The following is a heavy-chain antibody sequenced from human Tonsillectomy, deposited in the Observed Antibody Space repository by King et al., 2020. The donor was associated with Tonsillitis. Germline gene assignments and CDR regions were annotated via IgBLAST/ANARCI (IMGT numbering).Heavy chain of an antibody. Sequence: VQLVESGGGVVQPGRSLRLSCAASGFTFSSYAMHWVRQAPGKGLEWVAVISYDGSNKYYAESVKGRFTISRDNSKNTLYLQMNSLRAEDTAVYYWARADYYDSSGYFDYYYYYGMDVWGQGTTVTVSS. CDR3: ARADYYDSSGYFDYYYYYGMDV. D-gene: IGHD3-22*01. CDR2: ISYDGSNK. J-gene: IGHJ6*02. V-gene: IGHV3-30-3*01. CDR1: GFTFSSYA.